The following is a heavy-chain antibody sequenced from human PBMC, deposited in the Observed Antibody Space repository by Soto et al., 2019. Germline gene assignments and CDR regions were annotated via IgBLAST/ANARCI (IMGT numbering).Heavy chain of an antibody. J-gene: IGHJ4*02. CDR3: AKATYSGSYFSDY. D-gene: IGHD1-26*01. V-gene: IGHV3-30*18. Sequence: QVQLVESGGGVVQPGRSLRLSCAASGFSFSSYGLHWVRQAPGKGLEWVAAISYDGSNEYYADSVKGRFTISRDNSKNRLYLQMNSLRAEDTAVDCCAKATYSGSYFSDYWGQGTLVTVSS. CDR2: ISYDGSNE. CDR1: GFSFSSYG.